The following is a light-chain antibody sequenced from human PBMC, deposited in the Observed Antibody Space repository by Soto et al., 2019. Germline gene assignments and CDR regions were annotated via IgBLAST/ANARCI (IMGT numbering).Light chain of an antibody. J-gene: IGKJ4*01. CDR1: GGISNY. V-gene: IGKV1-17*03. CDR3: LQHNSYPRT. CDR2: TTS. Sequence: QMTQSPSAVSASVGDRVNITCRASGGISNYLAWFQQKPGKVPRRLIYTTSTLQSGVPSRFSGSRSGTEFTLTISSLQPDDIATYYCLQHNSYPRTFGGGTKVEIK.